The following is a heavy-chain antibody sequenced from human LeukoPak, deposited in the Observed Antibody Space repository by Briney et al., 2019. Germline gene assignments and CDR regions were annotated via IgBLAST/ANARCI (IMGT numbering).Heavy chain of an antibody. CDR2: IYYSGST. CDR3: ARGSYYDFWSGYYTGGYFDY. D-gene: IGHD3-3*01. J-gene: IGHJ4*02. CDR1: GGSISSYY. Sequence: PSETLSLTCTVSGGSISSYYWSWIRQPPGKGLEWIGYIYYSGSTNYNPSLKGRVTISVDTSKNQFSLKLSSVTAADTAVYYCARGSYYDFWSGYYTGGYFDYWGQGALVTVSS. V-gene: IGHV4-59*01.